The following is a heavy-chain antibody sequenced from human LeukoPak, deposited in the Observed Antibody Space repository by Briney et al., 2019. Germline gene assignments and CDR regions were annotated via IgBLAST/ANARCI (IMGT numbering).Heavy chain of an antibody. V-gene: IGHV3-21*01. CDR1: GFTFSIHS. J-gene: IGHJ4*02. CDR3: VRGTSDTVTDDLDY. D-gene: IGHD4-17*01. CDR2: ISGDSSGM. Sequence: GGSLRLSCAVSGFTFSIHSMSWVRQTAGRGLEWVSAISGDSSGMYYRDSVKGRFTISRDNAKNFLYLQMNNLRAEDTAVYYCVRGTSDTVTDDLDYWGPGTVVTVSS.